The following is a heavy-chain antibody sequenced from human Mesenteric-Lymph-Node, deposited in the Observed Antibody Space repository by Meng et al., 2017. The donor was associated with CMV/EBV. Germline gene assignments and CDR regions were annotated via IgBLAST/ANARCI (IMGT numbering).Heavy chain of an antibody. CDR2: INSDGSST. J-gene: IGHJ6*02. V-gene: IGHV3-74*01. CDR1: GFTVNDYQ. CDR3: ARDYYYGSGSYRHGMDV. Sequence: GESLKISCAASGFTVNDYQMAWVRQAPGKGLVWVSRINSDGSSTSYADSVKGRFTISRDNAKNTLYLQMNSLRAEDTAVYYCARDYYYGSGSYRHGMDVWGQGTTVTVSS. D-gene: IGHD3-10*01.